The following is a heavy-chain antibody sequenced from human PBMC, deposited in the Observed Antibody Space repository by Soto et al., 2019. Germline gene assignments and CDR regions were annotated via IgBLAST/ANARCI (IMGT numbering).Heavy chain of an antibody. CDR3: ARDGAYYDYIWGSYRPDYYYYYMDV. Sequence: GGSLRLSCAASGFTFSNYGMHWVRQAPGKGLEWVAVIWYDGSNKYYADSVKGRFTISRDNSKNTLYLQMNSLRAEDTAVYYCARDGAYYDYIWGSYRPDYYYYYMDVWGKGTTVTVSS. J-gene: IGHJ6*03. V-gene: IGHV3-33*01. CDR1: GFTFSNYG. CDR2: IWYDGSNK. D-gene: IGHD3-16*02.